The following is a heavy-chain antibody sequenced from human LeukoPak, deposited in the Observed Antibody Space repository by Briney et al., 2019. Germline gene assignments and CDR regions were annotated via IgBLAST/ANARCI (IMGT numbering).Heavy chain of an antibody. Sequence: GRSLRLSCAASGFTFNTYAMHWVRQAPGKGLEWVTIISYDGSKKYYIDSVRGRFTISRDNSKYTLYLQMNSLRLEDTALYYCAGGDPYRGYDYPGVWGQGILVSVSS. CDR2: ISYDGSKK. CDR1: GFTFNTYA. V-gene: IGHV3-30*04. J-gene: IGHJ4*02. D-gene: IGHD5-12*01. CDR3: AGGDPYRGYDYPGV.